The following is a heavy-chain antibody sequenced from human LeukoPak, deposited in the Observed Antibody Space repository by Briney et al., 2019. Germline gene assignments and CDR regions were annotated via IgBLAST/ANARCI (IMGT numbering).Heavy chain of an antibody. CDR3: AKDQGYCSSTCCYADY. V-gene: IGHV3-48*03. Sequence: PGGSLRLSCAASGFTFSSYEMNWVRQAPGKGLEWVSYISSSGSTIYYADSVKGRFTISRDNAKNSLYLQMNSLRAEDTAVYYCAKDQGYCSSTCCYADYWGQGTLVTVSS. CDR1: GFTFSSYE. CDR2: ISSSGSTI. D-gene: IGHD2-2*01. J-gene: IGHJ4*02.